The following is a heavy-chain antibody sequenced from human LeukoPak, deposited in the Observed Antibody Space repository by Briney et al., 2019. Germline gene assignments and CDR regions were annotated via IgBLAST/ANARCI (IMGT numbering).Heavy chain of an antibody. V-gene: IGHV4-39*02. CDR1: GGSTSSGNYY. CDR3: ARLGAGPTYYDFWSGYSSFYFDY. CDR2: ISSSGNT. J-gene: IGHJ4*02. Sequence: SETLSLTCTVSGGSTSSGNYYWGWIRQPPGKGLEWIGGISSSGNTYYNPSLESRITISIDTSKNHFSLKLSSVTAADTAVYYCARLGAGPTYYDFWSGYSSFYFDYGGQGTLVTVSS. D-gene: IGHD3-3*01.